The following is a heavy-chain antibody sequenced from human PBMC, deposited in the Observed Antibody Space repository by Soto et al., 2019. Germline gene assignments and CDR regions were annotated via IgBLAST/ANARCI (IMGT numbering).Heavy chain of an antibody. CDR2: ISGSGGST. Sequence: EVQLLESGGGLVQPGGSLRLSCAASGFTFSSYAMSWVRQAPGKGLEWVSAISGSGGSTYYADSVKGRFTISRDNSKNTLYLQMNSLRAEDTAVYYCAKESYYDILTGYWPFDYWGQGTLVTVSS. CDR1: GFTFSSYA. D-gene: IGHD3-9*01. V-gene: IGHV3-23*01. J-gene: IGHJ4*02. CDR3: AKESYYDILTGYWPFDY.